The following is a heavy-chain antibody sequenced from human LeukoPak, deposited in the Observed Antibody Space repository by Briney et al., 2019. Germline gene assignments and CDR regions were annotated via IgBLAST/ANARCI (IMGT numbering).Heavy chain of an antibody. Sequence: PSETLSLTCAVYGGSFSGYYWSWIRQPPGKGLEWIGEINHSGSTNYNPYLKGRVTISVDTSKNQFSLKLSSVTAADTAVYYCARVRVRGVKFGYYYYYGMDVWGQGTTVTVSS. J-gene: IGHJ6*02. CDR3: ARVRVRGVKFGYYYYYGMDV. D-gene: IGHD3-10*01. CDR1: GGSFSGYY. V-gene: IGHV4-34*01. CDR2: INHSGST.